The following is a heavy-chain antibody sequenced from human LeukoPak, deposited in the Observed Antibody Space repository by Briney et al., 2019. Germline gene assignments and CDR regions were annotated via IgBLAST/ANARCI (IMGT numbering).Heavy chain of an antibody. J-gene: IGHJ6*03. V-gene: IGHV3-15*01. CDR2: IKNKTDGGTT. CDR1: GFTFSNAW. CDR3: ARVNGDYYHDYYLDV. Sequence: GGSLRLSCAASGFTFSNAWMSWVRQAPGKGLEWVGRIKNKTDGGTTDYAAPVKGRFTISRDDSKNTLYLQMNSLKTEDKAVYYCARVNGDYYHDYYLDVWGRGTTVTVSS. D-gene: IGHD4-17*01.